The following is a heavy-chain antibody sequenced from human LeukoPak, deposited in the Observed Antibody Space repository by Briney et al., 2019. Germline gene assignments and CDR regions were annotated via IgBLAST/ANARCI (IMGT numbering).Heavy chain of an antibody. D-gene: IGHD1-7*01. Sequence: GGSLRLTCAASGFTFSDYYMSWIRQAPGKGLEWVSYISSSGSTIYYADSVKGRFTISRDNAKNSLYLQMNGLRAEDTAAYYCARGATDTTRWFDPWGQGTLVTVSS. J-gene: IGHJ5*02. CDR2: ISSSGSTI. CDR1: GFTFSDYY. V-gene: IGHV3-11*04. CDR3: ARGATDTTRWFDP.